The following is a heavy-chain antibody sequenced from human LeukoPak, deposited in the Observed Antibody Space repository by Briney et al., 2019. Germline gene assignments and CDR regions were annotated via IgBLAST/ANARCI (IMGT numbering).Heavy chain of an antibody. J-gene: IGHJ1*01. Sequence: PSETLSLTCAVSGGSISSSNWWSWVRQPPGKGLEWIGEIYHSGSTNYNPSLKSRVIISVDKSKNQFSLKLSSVTAADTAVYYCARAGGSWYDNNAEYFQHWGQGTLVTVSS. CDR3: ARAGGSWYDNNAEYFQH. CDR2: IYHSGST. V-gene: IGHV4-4*02. D-gene: IGHD6-13*01. CDR1: GGSISSSNW.